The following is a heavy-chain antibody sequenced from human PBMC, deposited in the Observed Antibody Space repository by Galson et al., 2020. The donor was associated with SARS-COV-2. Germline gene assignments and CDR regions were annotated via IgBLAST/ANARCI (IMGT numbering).Heavy chain of an antibody. CDR2: INPNSGDT. V-gene: IGHV1-2*06. J-gene: IGHJ5*02. Sequence: ASVKVSCKASGGTFSGHYMHWVRLAPGQGLEWMGRINPNSGDTDVAQKFQGRVTMTTDTSLTTAYMELSRLTSDDTAVYYCTRGSNSSPFYHFDPWGQGTLVTVSS. D-gene: IGHD3-10*01. CDR3: TRGSNSSPFYHFDP. CDR1: GGTFSGHY.